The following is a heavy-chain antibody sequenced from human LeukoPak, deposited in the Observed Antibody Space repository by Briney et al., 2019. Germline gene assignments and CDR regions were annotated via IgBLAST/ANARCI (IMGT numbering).Heavy chain of an antibody. Sequence: GGSLRLSCAASGFTFSDYYMSWIRQAPGKGREWVSYISSSSSYTNHADSVKGRFTISRDNAKNSLYLQMNSLRAEDTAVYYCARVEVRGDNWFDPWGQGTLVTVSS. J-gene: IGHJ5*02. V-gene: IGHV3-11*06. D-gene: IGHD3-10*01. CDR1: GFTFSDYY. CDR2: ISSSSSYT. CDR3: ARVEVRGDNWFDP.